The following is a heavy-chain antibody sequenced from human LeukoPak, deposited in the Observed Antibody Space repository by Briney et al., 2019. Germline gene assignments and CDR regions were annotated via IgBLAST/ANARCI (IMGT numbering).Heavy chain of an antibody. V-gene: IGHV5-51*01. J-gene: IGHJ4*02. CDR1: GYRFSNYW. D-gene: IGHD2-21*02. CDR2: IYPGDYET. Sequence: PGESLKISCEGSGYRFSNYWIGWVRQMPGKGLEWMGIIYPGDYETRYSPSFQGLVTISVDKSISTAYLQWSSLKASDTAMYYCAIPPGYCGNDCSFDHWGQGTLVTVSS. CDR3: AIPPGYCGNDCSFDH.